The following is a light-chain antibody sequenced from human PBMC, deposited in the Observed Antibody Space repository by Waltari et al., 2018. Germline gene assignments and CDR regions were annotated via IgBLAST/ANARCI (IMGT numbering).Light chain of an antibody. J-gene: IGKJ1*01. V-gene: IGKV3-11*01. CDR1: QSVNNY. Sequence: EIVLTQSPATLSLSPGERATLSCRASQSVNNYLAWYQQKPGHAPMLLIYDASNRATDIPARFSGSGSGTDFTLTISSLEPDDFAVYFCQQRSNWPWTFGQGTKVEIK. CDR3: QQRSNWPWT. CDR2: DAS.